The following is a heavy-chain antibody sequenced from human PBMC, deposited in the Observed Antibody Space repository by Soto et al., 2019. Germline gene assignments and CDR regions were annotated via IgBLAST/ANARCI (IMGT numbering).Heavy chain of an antibody. CDR3: AKATSGSYRFFDY. V-gene: IGHV3-30*18. J-gene: IGHJ4*02. CDR2: ISYDGSNK. CDR1: GFTFSSYG. Sequence: QVQLVESGGGVVQPGRSLRLSCAASGFTFSSYGMHWVRQAPGKGLEWVAVISYDGSNKYYADSVKGRFTISRDNSKNTLYLQMNSLRAEDTAVYYWAKATSGSYRFFDYWGQGTLVTVSS. D-gene: IGHD3-10*01.